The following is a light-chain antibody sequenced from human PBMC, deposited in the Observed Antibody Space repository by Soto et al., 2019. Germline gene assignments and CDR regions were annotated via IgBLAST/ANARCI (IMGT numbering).Light chain of an antibody. J-gene: IGKJ3*01. Sequence: EIVLTQSPGTLSLSPGXRATLSCRASQSVSSSYLAWYQQKPGQAPRLLIYGASSRATGIPDRFSGSGSGTDFTLTISRLEPEDFAVYYCQQYGSSPLITFGPGTKVDIK. V-gene: IGKV3-20*01. CDR2: GAS. CDR3: QQYGSSPLIT. CDR1: QSVSSSY.